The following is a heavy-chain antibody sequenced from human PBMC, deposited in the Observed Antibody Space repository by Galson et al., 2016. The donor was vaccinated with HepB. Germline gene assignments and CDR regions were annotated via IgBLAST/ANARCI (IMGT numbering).Heavy chain of an antibody. V-gene: IGHV3-23*01. CDR1: GFPFSGYA. CDR2: ISGGGRNT. Sequence: SLRLSCAASGFPFSGYAMSWVRQAPGKGLEWISAISGGGRNTYYADSVKGRFTISRDNSKNTLYLQMNSLRAEDTAVYYCASHDYGDHYFDSWGQGTLVTVSS. D-gene: IGHD4-17*01. CDR3: ASHDYGDHYFDS. J-gene: IGHJ4*02.